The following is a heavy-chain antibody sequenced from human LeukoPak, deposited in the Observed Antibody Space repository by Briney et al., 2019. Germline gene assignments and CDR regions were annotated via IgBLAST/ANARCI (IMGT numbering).Heavy chain of an antibody. CDR3: ANIRILPLFDY. CDR2: ISGSGGST. J-gene: IGHJ4*02. CDR1: GFTFSSYA. V-gene: IGHV3-23*01. Sequence: GGSLRLSCAASGFTFSSYAMSWVRQAPGKGLEWVSAISGSGGSTYYADSAKGRFTISRDNSKNTLYLQMNSLRAEDTAVYYCANIRILPLFDYWGQGTLVTVSS.